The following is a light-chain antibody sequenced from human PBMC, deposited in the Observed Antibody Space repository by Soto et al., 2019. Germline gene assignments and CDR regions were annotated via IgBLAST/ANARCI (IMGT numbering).Light chain of an antibody. CDR1: GRDVGGFNY. CDR3: SSYTSSSTRGV. CDR2: DVT. Sequence: QSALTQPASVSGSSGQSITISCTGTGRDVGGFNYVSWYQQYPGKAPKLIIYDVTNRPSGVSNRFSGSKSGNTASLTIFGLQAEDEADYYCSSYTSSSTRGVFGTGT. J-gene: IGLJ1*01. V-gene: IGLV2-14*01.